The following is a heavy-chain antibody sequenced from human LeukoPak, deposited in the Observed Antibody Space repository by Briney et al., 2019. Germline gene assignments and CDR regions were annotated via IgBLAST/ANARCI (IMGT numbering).Heavy chain of an antibody. CDR2: IYSGGNT. CDR3: ARVIVGTTTRLDYFDY. D-gene: IGHD1-26*01. Sequence: PGGSLRLSCAASGFTFSRYSMNWVRQAPGKGLEWVSIIYSGGNTYYADSVKGRFTVSRDNSKNTLYLQMNSLRAEDTAVYYCARVIVGTTTRLDYFDYWGQGTLVTVSS. V-gene: IGHV3-66*01. CDR1: GFTFSRYS. J-gene: IGHJ4*02.